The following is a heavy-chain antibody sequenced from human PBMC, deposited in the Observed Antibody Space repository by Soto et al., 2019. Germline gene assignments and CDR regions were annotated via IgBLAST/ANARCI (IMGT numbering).Heavy chain of an antibody. CDR1: GFSFSTYN. CDR3: ARDRYYDGTCYSASDS. Sequence: GGSLRLSCAASGFSFSTYNMDWVRQAPGKGPEWIAYISTTSFTIYYADSVKGRFTISRDNDRNSLFLEMKSLRDEDTAVYYCARDRYYDGTCYSASDSWGQGTLVTVSS. CDR2: ISTTSFTI. J-gene: IGHJ5*01. D-gene: IGHD3-16*01. V-gene: IGHV3-48*02.